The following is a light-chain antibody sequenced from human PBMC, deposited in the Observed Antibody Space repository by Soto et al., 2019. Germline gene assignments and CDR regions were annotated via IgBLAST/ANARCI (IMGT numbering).Light chain of an antibody. Sequence: QSALTQPASVSGSPGQSITISCTGTSSDVGGFNYVSWYQQLPGKAPKLMIYEVSNRPSGVSDRFSGSKSGTSASLAISGLQSEDEADYYCAAWDDSLNGWVFGGGTKVTVL. CDR1: SSDVGGFNY. CDR3: AAWDDSLNGWV. CDR2: EVS. V-gene: IGLV2-14*01. J-gene: IGLJ3*02.